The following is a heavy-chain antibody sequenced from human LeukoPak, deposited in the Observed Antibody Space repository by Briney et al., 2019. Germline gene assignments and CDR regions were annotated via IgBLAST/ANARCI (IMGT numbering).Heavy chain of an antibody. D-gene: IGHD2-2*01. CDR1: GFTFSSYA. Sequence: GGSLRLSCAASGFTFSSYAMSWVRQAPGKGLEWVSAMSGSGGSTYYADSVKGRFTISRDNSKNTLYLQMNSLRAEDTAVYYCAKDLDCSSTSCYPDYRGQGTLVTVSS. CDR3: AKDLDCSSTSCYPDY. CDR2: MSGSGGST. V-gene: IGHV3-23*01. J-gene: IGHJ4*02.